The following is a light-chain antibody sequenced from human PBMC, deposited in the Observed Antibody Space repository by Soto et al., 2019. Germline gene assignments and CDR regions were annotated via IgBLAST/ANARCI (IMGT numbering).Light chain of an antibody. V-gene: IGLV1-44*01. CDR1: SSNIGSNT. J-gene: IGLJ2*01. CDR2: SNN. CDR3: AAWDDSLDGHVV. Sequence: QSVLTQPPSASGTPGQRVTISCSGGSSNIGSNTVNWYRQLPGTAPKLLIYSNNQRPSGVPDRFSGSKSGTSASLAISGLQSEDEADYYCAAWDDSLDGHVVFGGGTKVTVL.